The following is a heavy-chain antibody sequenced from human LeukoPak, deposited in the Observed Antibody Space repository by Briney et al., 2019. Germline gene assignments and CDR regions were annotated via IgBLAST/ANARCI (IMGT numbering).Heavy chain of an antibody. V-gene: IGHV3-74*01. CDR3: ARDSGYSAFDY. CDR2: IISDGSST. Sequence: GGSLRLSCAASAFTFSTTWMHWVRQAPGKGLVWVSRIISDGSSTTYAGSVKGRFTISRDNAKNMLYLQMNNLRAEDTAVYYCARDSGYSAFDYWGQGTLVTVSS. J-gene: IGHJ4*02. D-gene: IGHD5-12*01. CDR1: AFTFSTTW.